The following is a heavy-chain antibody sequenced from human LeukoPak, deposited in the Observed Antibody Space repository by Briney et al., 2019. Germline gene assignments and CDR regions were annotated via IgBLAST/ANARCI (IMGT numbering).Heavy chain of an antibody. CDR3: ARTTRHYYDSSGYYYGAFDI. V-gene: IGHV3-30-3*01. CDR1: GFTFSSYA. Sequence: GVSLRLSCAASGFTFSSYAMHWVRQAPGKGLEWVAVISYDGSNKYYADSVKGRFTISRDNSKNTLYLQMNSLRAEDTAVYYCARTTRHYYDSSGYYYGAFDIWGQGTMVTVSP. CDR2: ISYDGSNK. J-gene: IGHJ3*02. D-gene: IGHD3-22*01.